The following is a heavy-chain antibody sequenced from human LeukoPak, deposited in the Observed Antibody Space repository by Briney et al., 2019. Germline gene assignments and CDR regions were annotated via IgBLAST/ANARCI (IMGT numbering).Heavy chain of an antibody. Sequence: SETLSLTCAVSGDSISTSAYYWDWSRQPPGKGLEWIGNIYYDGNTRYNPSLKSRVTISVDRSKNQFSLKLSSVTAADTAVYYCARRYYHGSGSPEYWGQGTQVTVSS. D-gene: IGHD3-10*01. CDR2: IYYDGNT. CDR1: GDSISTSAYY. CDR3: ARRYYHGSGSPEY. J-gene: IGHJ4*02. V-gene: IGHV4-39*01.